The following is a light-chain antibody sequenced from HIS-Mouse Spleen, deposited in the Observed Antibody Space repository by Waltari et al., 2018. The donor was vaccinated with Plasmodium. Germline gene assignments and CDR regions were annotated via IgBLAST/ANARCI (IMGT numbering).Light chain of an antibody. J-gene: IGKJ2*01. V-gene: IGKV1D-8*02. CDR2: AAS. CDR1: QVSSRY. CDR3: QQYYSFPYT. Sequence: AIRMTQSPSLPSASTGDRGTISCRMSQVSSRYLAWYQQKPGKAPELLIYAASTWQSGVPSRFSGSGSGTDFTLTISCLQSEDFATYYCQQYYSFPYTFGQGTKLEIK.